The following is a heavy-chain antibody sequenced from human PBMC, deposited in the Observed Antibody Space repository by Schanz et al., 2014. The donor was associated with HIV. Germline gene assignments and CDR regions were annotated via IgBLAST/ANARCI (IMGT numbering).Heavy chain of an antibody. V-gene: IGHV4-39*01. CDR3: ARVVKAYGDYWRWGGPREAYYHGMDV. J-gene: IGHJ6*04. Sequence: QLQLQESGPGLVKPSETLSLTCSVSGDSISNTTHYWSWIRQPPGKGLEWIAEINHSGATSYNPSLRSRVTMSADTSRNEISLKLTSVTASDTAVYYCARVVKAYGDYWRWGGPREAYYHGMDVWGEGTTVIVSS. D-gene: IGHD4-17*01. CDR1: GDSISNTTHY. CDR2: INHSGAT.